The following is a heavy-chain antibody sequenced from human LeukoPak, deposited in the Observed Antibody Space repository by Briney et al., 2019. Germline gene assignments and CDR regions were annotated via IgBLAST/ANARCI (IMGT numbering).Heavy chain of an antibody. J-gene: IGHJ6*03. CDR1: GFTFSSYR. Sequence: GGSLRLSCAASGFTFSSYRMNWVRQAPGKGLEWVSYISSSSNTIYYADSVKGRFTISRDNAKNSLYLQMNSLRAEDTAVYYCARDPSYYDSSGYSYYYYYYYMDVWGKGTTVTISS. D-gene: IGHD3-22*01. V-gene: IGHV3-48*04. CDR3: ARDPSYYDSSGYSYYYYYYYMDV. CDR2: ISSSSNTI.